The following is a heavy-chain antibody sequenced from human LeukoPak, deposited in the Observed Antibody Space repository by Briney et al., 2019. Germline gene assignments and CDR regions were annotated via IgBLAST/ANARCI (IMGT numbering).Heavy chain of an antibody. CDR1: GFTFSSYS. CDR2: ISSYSSTI. D-gene: IGHD3-10*01. Sequence: GGSLRLSCAASGFTFSSYSMNWVRQAPGKGLEWVSYISSYSSTIYYADSVKGRFTISRDNAKNSLYLQMNSLRAEDTAVYYCARRSRAIDYWGQGTLVTVSS. V-gene: IGHV3-48*04. CDR3: ARRSRAIDY. J-gene: IGHJ4*02.